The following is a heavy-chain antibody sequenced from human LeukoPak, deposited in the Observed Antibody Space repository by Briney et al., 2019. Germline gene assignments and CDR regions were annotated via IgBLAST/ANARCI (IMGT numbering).Heavy chain of an antibody. V-gene: IGHV3-21*01. CDR3: AKTYGHFDD. J-gene: IGHJ4*02. CDR1: GFTFTSYT. CDR2: ITSGSSYI. Sequence: RGSLRLSCAPSGFTFTSYTMNWVRQAPGKGLEWVSSITSGSSYIYYADSVKGRFTISRDNAKNSLYLQMTSLRVEDTGVYYCAKTYGHFDDWGQGTLVTVSS. D-gene: IGHD4-17*01.